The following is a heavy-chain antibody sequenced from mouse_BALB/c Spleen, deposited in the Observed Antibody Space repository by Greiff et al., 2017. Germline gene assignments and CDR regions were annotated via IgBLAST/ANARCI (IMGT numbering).Heavy chain of an antibody. CDR1: GYAFTNYL. D-gene: IGHD2-4*01. V-gene: IGHV1-54*01. CDR2: INPGSGGT. J-gene: IGHJ3*01. CDR3: VYDYDGGFAY. Sequence: VKLQESGAELVRPGTSVKVSCKASGYAFTNYLIEWVKQRPGQGLEWIGVINPGSGGTNYNEKFKGKATLTADKSSSTAYMQLSSLTSDDSAVYFCVYDYDGGFAYWGQGTLVTVSA.